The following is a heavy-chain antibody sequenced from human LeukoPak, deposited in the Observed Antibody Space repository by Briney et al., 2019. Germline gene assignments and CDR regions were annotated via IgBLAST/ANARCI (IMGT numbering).Heavy chain of an antibody. J-gene: IGHJ3*02. D-gene: IGHD4-17*01. CDR1: GFTVSSNY. CDR2: IKLDGSEE. V-gene: IGHV3-7*03. Sequence: GGSLRLSCAASGFTVSSNYMSWVRQAPGKGLEWVANIKLDGSEEYYVDSVKGRFTISRDNSKNTLYLQMNSLRAEDTAVYYCAGTTVPDAFDIWGQGTMVTVSS. CDR3: AGTTVPDAFDI.